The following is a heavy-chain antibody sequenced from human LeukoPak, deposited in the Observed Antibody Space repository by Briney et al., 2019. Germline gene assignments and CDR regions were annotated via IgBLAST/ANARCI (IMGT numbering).Heavy chain of an antibody. V-gene: IGHV3-74*01. D-gene: IGHD3-22*01. J-gene: IGHJ4*02. CDR3: AREKGDYYDSSSFDQ. CDR2: INSDGSST. Sequence: PGGSLRLYCAASGFTFSSYWMHWVRQAPGKGLVWVSRINSDGSSTSYADSVKGRFTISRDNAKNTLYLQMNSLRAEDTAVYYCAREKGDYYDSSSFDQWGQGTLVTVSS. CDR1: GFTFSSYW.